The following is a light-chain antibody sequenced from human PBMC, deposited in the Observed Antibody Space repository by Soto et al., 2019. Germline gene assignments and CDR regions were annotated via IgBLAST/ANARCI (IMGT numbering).Light chain of an antibody. J-gene: IGKJ5*01. CDR3: QQYNSWPPIT. Sequence: EVVMTQSPATLSVSPGERATLSCRASESVSRNLAWYQQKPGQAXRLXXYDASTRATGIPDRFSGGGCGTEFTLPTSSLQSEDFVAYYCQQYNSWPPITFGQGTRLEIK. CDR1: ESVSRN. CDR2: DAS. V-gene: IGKV3-15*01.